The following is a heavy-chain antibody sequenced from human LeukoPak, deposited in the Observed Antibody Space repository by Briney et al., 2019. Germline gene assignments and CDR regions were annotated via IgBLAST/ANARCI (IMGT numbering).Heavy chain of an antibody. CDR1: GFTLSSHN. Sequence: GGSLRLSCVASGFTLSSHNINWVRQAPGKGLEWVSHISSSGSITYYGDSVKGRFTISRDNAKNSLYLQMNSLRAEDTAVYYCARDYNYYDFWSGYYSGYYYGMDVWGQGTTVTVSS. V-gene: IGHV3-48*04. J-gene: IGHJ6*02. CDR3: ARDYNYYDFWSGYYSGYYYGMDV. CDR2: ISSSGSIT. D-gene: IGHD3-3*01.